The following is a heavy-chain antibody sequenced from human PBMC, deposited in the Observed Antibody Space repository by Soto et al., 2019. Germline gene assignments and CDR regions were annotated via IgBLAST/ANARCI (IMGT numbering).Heavy chain of an antibody. CDR1: GFTFGDYA. CDR3: TRTPGDYDFWSGYYNDYYYYMDV. V-gene: IGHV3-49*03. J-gene: IGHJ6*03. CDR2: IRSKAYGGTT. Sequence: GGSLRLSCTASGFTFGDYAMSWFRQAPGKGLEWVGFIRSKAYGGTTEYAASVKGRFTISRDDSKSIAYLQMNSLKTEDTAVYYCTRTPGDYDFWSGYYNDYYYYMDVWGKGTTVTVSS. D-gene: IGHD3-3*01.